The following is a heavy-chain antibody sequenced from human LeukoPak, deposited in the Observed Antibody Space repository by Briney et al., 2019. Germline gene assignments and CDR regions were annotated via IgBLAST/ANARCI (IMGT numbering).Heavy chain of an antibody. J-gene: IGHJ4*02. D-gene: IGHD1-26*01. V-gene: IGHV1-69*06. CDR3: ARVVEELGIYYFDY. CDR1: GGTFSSYS. CDR2: IIPISGAA. Sequence: SVKVSCKASGGTFSSYSISWVRQAPGQGLEWMGGIIPISGAANYAQKLQGRVTITADKSTSTAHMELSSLRSEDKAVYYCARVVEELGIYYFDYWGQGTLVSVSS.